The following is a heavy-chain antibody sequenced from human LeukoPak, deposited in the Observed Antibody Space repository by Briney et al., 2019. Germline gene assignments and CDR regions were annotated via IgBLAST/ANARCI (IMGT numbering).Heavy chain of an antibody. CDR1: GGSISSSSYY. J-gene: IGHJ4*02. Sequence: PSETLSLTCTVSGGSISSSSYYWGWIRQPPGKGLEWIGEINHSGSTNYNPSLKSRVTISVDTSKNQFSLKLSSVTAADTAVYYCARRRRWLQFAYFDYWGQGTLVTVSS. D-gene: IGHD5-24*01. CDR2: INHSGST. V-gene: IGHV4-39*07. CDR3: ARRRRWLQFAYFDY.